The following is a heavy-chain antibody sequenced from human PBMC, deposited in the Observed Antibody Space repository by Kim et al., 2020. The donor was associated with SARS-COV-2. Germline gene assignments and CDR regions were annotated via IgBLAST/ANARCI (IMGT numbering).Heavy chain of an antibody. V-gene: IGHV1-69*01. Sequence: AKKIQGRVTITADESTSTAYMGLSSLRSEDTAVYYCARARGSGSSSFDYWGQGTLVTVSS. D-gene: IGHD6-13*01. J-gene: IGHJ4*02. CDR3: ARARGSGSSSFDY.